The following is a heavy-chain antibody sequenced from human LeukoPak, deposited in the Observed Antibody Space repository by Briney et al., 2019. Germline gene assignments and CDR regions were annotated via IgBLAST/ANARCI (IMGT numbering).Heavy chain of an antibody. V-gene: IGHV4-34*01. J-gene: IGHJ4*02. CDR1: GGSFSGYY. Sequence: PSETLSLTCAVYGGSFSGYYWSWIRQPPGKGLEWIGEINHSGSTNYNPSLKSRVTISVDTSKNQFSLKLSSVTAADTAVHYCAKRWLRKYFDYWGQGTLVTVSS. CDR2: INHSGST. D-gene: IGHD5-24*01. CDR3: AKRWLRKYFDY.